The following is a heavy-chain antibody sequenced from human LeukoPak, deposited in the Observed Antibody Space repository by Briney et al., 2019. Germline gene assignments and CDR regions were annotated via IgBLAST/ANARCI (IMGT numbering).Heavy chain of an antibody. CDR1: GGSFNGYY. J-gene: IGHJ4*02. V-gene: IGHV4-34*01. CDR2: INHSGST. Sequence: SETLSLTCAVYGGSFNGYYWSWIRQPPGKGLEWIGEINHSGSTNYNPSLKSRVTISVDTSKNQFSLKLSSVTAADTAVYYCARSRGRPTDWGQGTLVTVSS. D-gene: IGHD1-1*01. CDR3: ARSRGRPTD.